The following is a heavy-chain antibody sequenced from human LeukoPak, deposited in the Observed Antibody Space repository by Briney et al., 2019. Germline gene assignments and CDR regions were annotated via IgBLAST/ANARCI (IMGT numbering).Heavy chain of an antibody. V-gene: IGHV4-30-4*01. CDR2: IYYSGST. Sequence: SQTLSLTCTVSGGSISSGDYYWSWIRQPPGKGLEWIGYIYYSGSTNYNPSLKSRVTISVDTSKNQFSLKLSSVTAADTTVYYCARQGLIPVTTSSGWSYYYYYGMDVWGQGTTVTVSS. D-gene: IGHD6-19*01. CDR3: ARQGLIPVTTSSGWSYYYYYGMDV. J-gene: IGHJ6*02. CDR1: GGSISSGDYY.